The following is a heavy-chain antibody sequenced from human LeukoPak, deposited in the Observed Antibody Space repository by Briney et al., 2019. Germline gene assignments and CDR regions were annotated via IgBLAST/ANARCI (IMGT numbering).Heavy chain of an antibody. CDR1: GFTFSDYY. J-gene: IGHJ5*01. Sequence: GGSLRLSCAASGFTFSDYYVNWIRQAPGKGLEWVSYSSTTGHQTNYADSVKGRFTISRDHAKNSAYLQMNSLRAEDTAVYYCTRWACAGTSCYVLDSWGQGTPVTVSS. CDR2: SSTTGHQT. V-gene: IGHV3-11*06. CDR3: TRWACAGTSCYVLDS. D-gene: IGHD2-2*01.